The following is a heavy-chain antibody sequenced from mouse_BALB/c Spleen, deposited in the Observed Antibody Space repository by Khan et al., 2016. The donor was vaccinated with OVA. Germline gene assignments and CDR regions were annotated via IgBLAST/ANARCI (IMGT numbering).Heavy chain of an antibody. J-gene: IGHJ3*01. V-gene: IGHV3-2*02. Sequence: EVQLQESGPGLVKPSQSLSLTCTVTGYSITSDYAWNWIRQFPGNKLEWMGYISYSGSTSYNPSLKSRISITRDTSKNQFFLQLNSVTTEDTATYYCVIYDGYYGFAYWGQGTLVTVSA. D-gene: IGHD2-3*01. CDR1: GYSITSDYA. CDR3: VIYDGYYGFAY. CDR2: ISYSGST.